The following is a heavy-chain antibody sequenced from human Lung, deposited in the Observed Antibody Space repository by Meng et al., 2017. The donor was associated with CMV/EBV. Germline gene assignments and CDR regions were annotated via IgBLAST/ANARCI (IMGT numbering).Heavy chain of an antibody. CDR2: IKNKFDGETT. Sequence: GGSLRLSCAASGFTFSNAWMSWVRQAPGKGLEWVVRIKNKFDGETTDYAAPVKGRFTISRDDSKNTLYLQMNSLKTEDTAVYYCIRTGSYGYWGQGTLVTVSS. V-gene: IGHV3-15*01. J-gene: IGHJ4*02. D-gene: IGHD1-26*01. CDR3: IRTGSYGY. CDR1: GFTFSNAW.